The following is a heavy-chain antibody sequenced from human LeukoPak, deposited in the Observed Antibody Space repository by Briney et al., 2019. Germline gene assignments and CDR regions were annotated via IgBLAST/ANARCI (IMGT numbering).Heavy chain of an antibody. Sequence: GGSLRLSCAASGFTFSSYGMHWVRQAPGKGLEWVAVIWYDGSNKYYADSVKGRFTISRDNSKSTLYLQMNSLRAEDTAVYYCARDLSGYDYGLDYWGQGTLVTVSS. D-gene: IGHD5-12*01. CDR2: IWYDGSNK. V-gene: IGHV3-33*01. CDR1: GFTFSSYG. J-gene: IGHJ4*02. CDR3: ARDLSGYDYGLDY.